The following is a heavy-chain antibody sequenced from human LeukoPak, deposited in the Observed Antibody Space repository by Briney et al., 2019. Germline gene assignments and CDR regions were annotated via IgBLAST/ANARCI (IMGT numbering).Heavy chain of an antibody. D-gene: IGHD2-2*03. CDR1: GGSFSGYY. Sequence: PSETLSLTCAVYGGSFSGYYWSWIRQPPGKGLEWIGEINHSGSTNYNPSLKSRVTISVDTSKNQFSLKLSSVTAADTAVYYCAIGYCSSTSCYFRAFDIWGQGTMVTVSS. CDR2: INHSGST. CDR3: AIGYCSSTSCYFRAFDI. J-gene: IGHJ3*02. V-gene: IGHV4-34*01.